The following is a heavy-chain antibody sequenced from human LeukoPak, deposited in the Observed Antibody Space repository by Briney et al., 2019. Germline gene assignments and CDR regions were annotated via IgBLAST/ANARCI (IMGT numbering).Heavy chain of an antibody. CDR3: KKDSVAMVTTSDY. CDR2: ISWNSGII. D-gene: IGHD5-18*01. V-gene: IGHV3-9*01. CDR1: GFTFHDYS. Sequence: PGGALRLSCAASGFTFHDYSMHWVRQAPGKGLEGGSGISWNSGIIGYEDFVTGRFTTSRDNAKNSLYLQMTSLRPEATALYYCKKDSVAMVTTSDYWGQGPLVTVSS. J-gene: IGHJ4*02.